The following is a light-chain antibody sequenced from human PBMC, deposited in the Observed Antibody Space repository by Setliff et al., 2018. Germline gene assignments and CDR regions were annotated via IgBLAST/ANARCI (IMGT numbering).Light chain of an antibody. J-gene: IGLJ1*01. Sequence: QSVLTQPPSASGSPGQSVTISCTGTSSDIGGYKYVSWHQQHPGKAPKLMIFEVSKRPSGVPDRFSGSKSGNTASLTVSGLQAEDEADYYCQSYAGGLGGYVFGGGTKATVL. V-gene: IGLV2-8*01. CDR2: EVS. CDR3: QSYAGGLGGYV. CDR1: SSDIGGYKY.